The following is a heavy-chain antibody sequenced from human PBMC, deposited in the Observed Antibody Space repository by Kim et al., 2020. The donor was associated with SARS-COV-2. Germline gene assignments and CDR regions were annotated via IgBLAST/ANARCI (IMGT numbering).Heavy chain of an antibody. Sequence: GGSLRLSCAASGFTFSSYAMHWVRQAPGKGLEWVAVISYDGSNKYYADSVKGRFTISRDNSKNTLYLQMNSLRAEDTAVYYCARVRERLRGSLMVRGAAPDYWGQGTLVTVSS. J-gene: IGHJ4*02. CDR3: ARVRERLRGSLMVRGAAPDY. CDR1: GFTFSSYA. D-gene: IGHD3-10*01. V-gene: IGHV3-30*04. CDR2: ISYDGSNK.